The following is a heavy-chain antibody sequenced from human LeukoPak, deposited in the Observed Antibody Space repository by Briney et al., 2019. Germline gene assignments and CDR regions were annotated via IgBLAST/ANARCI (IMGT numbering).Heavy chain of an antibody. CDR1: GFTFSSYA. CDR3: AREGGGYNNRGFDY. CDR2: ISSSSSTI. V-gene: IGHV3-48*01. J-gene: IGHJ4*02. Sequence: AGGSLRLSCAVSGFTFSSYAMSWVRQAPGKGLEWVSYISSSSSTIYYADSVKGRFTISRDNAKNSLYLQMNSLRAEDTAVYYCAREGGGYNNRGFDYWGQGTLVTVSS. D-gene: IGHD5-24*01.